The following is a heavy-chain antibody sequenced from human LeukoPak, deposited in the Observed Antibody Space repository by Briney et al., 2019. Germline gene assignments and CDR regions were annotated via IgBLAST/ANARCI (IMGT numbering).Heavy chain of an antibody. V-gene: IGHV3-20*04. CDR3: AKEEGLLRYFDWLSDYYYYGMDV. CDR2: INWNGGST. J-gene: IGHJ6*02. D-gene: IGHD3-9*01. CDR1: GFTFDDYG. Sequence: GGSLRLSCAASGFTFDDYGMSWVRQAPGKGLEWVSGINWNGGSTGYADSVKGRFTISRDNAKNSLYLQMNSLRAEDTAVYYCAKEEGLLRYFDWLSDYYYYGMDVWGQGTTVTVSS.